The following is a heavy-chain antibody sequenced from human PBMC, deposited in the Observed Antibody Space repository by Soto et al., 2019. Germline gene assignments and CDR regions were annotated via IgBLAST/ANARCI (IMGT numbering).Heavy chain of an antibody. Sequence: QVQLVQSGAEVKKPGASLKVSCKASGYTFTSYGISWVRQAPGQGLEWMGWISAYNGNTNYAQKLQGRVTMTTDTSTSTGYMELRSLSSDDTAVYYGARGYGSAVLRYFAWFPSVDYWGQVTLVTVSS. J-gene: IGHJ4*02. D-gene: IGHD3-9*01. CDR3: ARGYGSAVLRYFAWFPSVDY. V-gene: IGHV1-18*01. CDR1: GYTFTSYG. CDR2: ISAYNGNT.